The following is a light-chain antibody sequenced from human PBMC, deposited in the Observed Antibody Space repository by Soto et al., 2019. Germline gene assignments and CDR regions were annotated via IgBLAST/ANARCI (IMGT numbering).Light chain of an antibody. CDR2: AAS. CDR3: QQSYSTQYT. Sequence: DIQMTQSPSSLSASVGDRVTNTCRASQSIRSYLNWYQQKPGKAPKLLIYAASSLQSGVPSRFSGSGSGTDFTLTISSLQPEDFATYYCQQSYSTQYTFGQGTKLEIK. CDR1: QSIRSY. J-gene: IGKJ2*01. V-gene: IGKV1-39*01.